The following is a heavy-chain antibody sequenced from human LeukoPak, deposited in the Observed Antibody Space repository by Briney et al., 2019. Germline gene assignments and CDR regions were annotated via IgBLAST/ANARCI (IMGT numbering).Heavy chain of an antibody. J-gene: IGHJ5*02. CDR1: GGTFSIYA. Sequence: SVNVSCKASGGTFSIYAISWVRQAPGQGLEWMGGIIPIFGTANYAQKFQGRVTITADESTSTAYMELSSLRSEDTAVYYCARRGLTGARARSNWFDPWGQGTLVTVS. CDR2: IIPIFGTA. D-gene: IGHD1-26*01. CDR3: ARRGLTGARARSNWFDP. V-gene: IGHV1-69*01.